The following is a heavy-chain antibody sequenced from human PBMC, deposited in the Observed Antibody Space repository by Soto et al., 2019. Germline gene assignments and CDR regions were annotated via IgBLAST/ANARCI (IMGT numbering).Heavy chain of an antibody. CDR2: IDNDGTYT. CDR1: GFTFTNYW. V-gene: IGHV3-74*01. J-gene: IGHJ4*02. Sequence: DVPLVESGGGLIQPGGSLRLSCAASGFTFTNYWMHWVRQVPEKGLVWVSRIDNDGTYTSYADSVKGRFTISRDNAKNTLYLQMNNLRAEDTAVYYCGSVFEYWGQGSLVTVSS. CDR3: GSVFEY.